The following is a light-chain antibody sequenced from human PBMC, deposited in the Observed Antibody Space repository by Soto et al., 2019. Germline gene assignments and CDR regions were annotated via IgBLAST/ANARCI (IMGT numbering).Light chain of an antibody. J-gene: IGKJ1*01. CDR2: LGS. CDR3: MQALHPWT. V-gene: IGKV2-28*01. CDR1: QSLLHSNGYNY. Sequence: DIVMTQSPLSLPVTPGEPASISCRSSQSLLHSNGYNYLDWYLQKPGQSPQLLIYLGSNRASGVPDRFSGSGSGTDFTLKISRVEAEDVGVYCCMQALHPWTFGQGTKVEIK.